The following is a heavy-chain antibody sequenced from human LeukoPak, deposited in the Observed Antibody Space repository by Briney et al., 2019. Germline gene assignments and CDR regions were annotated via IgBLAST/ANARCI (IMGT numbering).Heavy chain of an antibody. V-gene: IGHV3-23*01. Sequence: GGSLRLSCAASGFTFSSYGMSWFRKAPGRWLGWASAIGGSGGSPYYADSVKGRFTISRDNSKNTLYLQMNSLRAEDTAVYYCAKDRWYYYDSSGKKLTNWFDPWGQGTLVTVSS. D-gene: IGHD3-22*01. CDR1: GFTFSSYG. CDR2: IGGSGGSP. CDR3: AKDRWYYYDSSGKKLTNWFDP. J-gene: IGHJ5*02.